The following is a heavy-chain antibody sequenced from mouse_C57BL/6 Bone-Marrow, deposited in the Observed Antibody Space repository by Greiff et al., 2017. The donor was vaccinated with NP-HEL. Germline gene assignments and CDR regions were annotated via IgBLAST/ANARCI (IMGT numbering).Heavy chain of an antibody. J-gene: IGHJ4*01. CDR3: ARQEFRGNYFYYYAMDY. CDR1: GFTFSSYG. D-gene: IGHD2-1*01. Sequence: EVQLVESGGGLVKPGGSLKLSCAASGFTFSSYGMSWVRQTPDKRLEWVATISSGGSYTYYPDSVKGRFTISRDNAKNTLYLQMSSLKSEDTAMYYCARQEFRGNYFYYYAMDYWGQGTSVTVSS. CDR2: ISSGGSYT. V-gene: IGHV5-6*01.